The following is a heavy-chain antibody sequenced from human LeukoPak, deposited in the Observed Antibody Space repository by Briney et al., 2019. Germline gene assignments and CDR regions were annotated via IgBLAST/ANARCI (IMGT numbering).Heavy chain of an antibody. CDR1: GGSISSSSYY. Sequence: SETLSLTCTVSGGSISSSSYYWGWIRQPPGKGLEWIGSIYYSGSTYYNPSLKSRVTISVDTSKNQFSLKLSSVTAADTAVYYCARGYCSRTSCYIGAIDYWGQGTLVTVSS. V-gene: IGHV4-39*01. D-gene: IGHD2-2*02. CDR2: IYYSGST. CDR3: ARGYCSRTSCYIGAIDY. J-gene: IGHJ4*02.